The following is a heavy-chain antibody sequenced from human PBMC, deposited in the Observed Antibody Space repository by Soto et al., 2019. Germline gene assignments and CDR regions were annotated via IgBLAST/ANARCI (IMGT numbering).Heavy chain of an antibody. V-gene: IGHV1-69*01. CDR2: IIPIFGTA. D-gene: IGHD6-6*01. CDR3: ARVEYSSSGYYYYGMDV. J-gene: IGHJ6*02. CDR1: GGTFSSYA. Sequence: QVQLVQSGAEVKKPGSSVKVSCKASGGTFSSYAISWVRQAPGQGLEWMGGIIPIFGTANYAQKFQGRVTSTADESTSTAYMELSSLRSEDTAVYYCARVEYSSSGYYYYGMDVWGQGTTGTVSS.